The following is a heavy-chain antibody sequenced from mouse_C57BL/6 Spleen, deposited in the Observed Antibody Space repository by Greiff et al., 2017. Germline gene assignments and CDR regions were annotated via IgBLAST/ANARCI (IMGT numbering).Heavy chain of an antibody. CDR1: GFSLTSYG. D-gene: IGHD2-5*01. CDR2: IWSGGST. J-gene: IGHJ2*01. V-gene: IGHV2-2*01. CDR3: AGGYSNYGVSFDY. Sequence: VKLVESGPGLVQPSQSLSITCTVSGFSLTSYGVHWVRQSPGKGLEWLGVIWSGGSTDYNAAFISRLSISKDKSKSQVFFKMNRLQADDTAIYYCAGGYSNYGVSFDYWGQGTTLTVSS.